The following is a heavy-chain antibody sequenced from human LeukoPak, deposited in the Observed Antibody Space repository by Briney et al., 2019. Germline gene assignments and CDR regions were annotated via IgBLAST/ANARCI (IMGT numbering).Heavy chain of an antibody. J-gene: IGHJ4*02. V-gene: IGHV1-18*01. D-gene: IGHD3-10*01. CDR1: GYRFITFG. CDR3: ARFQASEFRGFDH. CDR2: INPYNGNR. Sequence: ASVKVSCKTSGYRFITFGIDWVRQAPGQGLEWMGWINPYNGNRYYAKKFQDRFNMTTDTSTSTVYLELQTLTSDDTAIYYCARFQASEFRGFDHWGQGTLITVSS.